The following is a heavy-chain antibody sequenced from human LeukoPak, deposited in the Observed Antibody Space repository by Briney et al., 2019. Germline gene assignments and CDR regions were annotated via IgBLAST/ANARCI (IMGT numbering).Heavy chain of an antibody. Sequence: GESLKISCKGSGYRFTNYWIGWVRQMPGKGLEWMGIIYPGDSGTRYSPPFQGQVTISADKSISTAYLQWSSLKASDTAMYYCARRWEPTDWYFDLWGRGTLVTVSS. CDR3: ARRWEPTDWYFDL. D-gene: IGHD1-26*01. V-gene: IGHV5-51*01. CDR2: IYPGDSGT. J-gene: IGHJ2*01. CDR1: GYRFTNYW.